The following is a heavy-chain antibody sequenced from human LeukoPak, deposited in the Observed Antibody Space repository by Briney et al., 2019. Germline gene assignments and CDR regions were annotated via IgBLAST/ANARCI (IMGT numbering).Heavy chain of an antibody. J-gene: IGHJ4*02. Sequence: ASVKVSCKASGYTFTTYSINWVRQAPGQGLEWMGIINPSGGSTTYTQKFQGRVTMTRNTSISTAYMELSSLRSEDTAVYYCASFTYGDYEDYWGQGTLVTVSS. V-gene: IGHV1-46*01. CDR3: ASFTYGDYEDY. CDR1: GYTFTTYS. D-gene: IGHD4-17*01. CDR2: INPSGGST.